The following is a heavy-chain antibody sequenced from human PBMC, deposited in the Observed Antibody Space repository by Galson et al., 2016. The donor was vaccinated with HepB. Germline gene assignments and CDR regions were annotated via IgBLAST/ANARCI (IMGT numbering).Heavy chain of an antibody. CDR1: GYTFTSYY. CDR3: AGSNTSNWYGEFDY. V-gene: IGHV1-46*01. CDR2: IDPGDSFT. J-gene: IGHJ4*02. Sequence: SVKVSCKASGYTFTSYYMHWVRQAPGHGLEWMGMIDPGDSFTASAVKFQGRVTLTRDTSTSTGYMEMSSLRSEDTAVYYCAGSNTSNWYGEFDYWGQGTLVTVSS. D-gene: IGHD6-13*01.